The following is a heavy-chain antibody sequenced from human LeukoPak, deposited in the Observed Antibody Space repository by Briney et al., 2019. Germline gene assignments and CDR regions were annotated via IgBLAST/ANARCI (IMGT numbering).Heavy chain of an antibody. CDR3: AKEQWLVRYFDY. D-gene: IGHD6-19*01. Sequence: GGSLRLSCAASGFTFSSYWMHWVRQAPGKGLVWVSRINSDGSSTSYADSVKGRFTISRDNAKNTLYLQMNSLRAEDTAVYYCAKEQWLVRYFDYWGQGTLVTVSS. V-gene: IGHV3-74*01. CDR2: INSDGSST. CDR1: GFTFSSYW. J-gene: IGHJ4*02.